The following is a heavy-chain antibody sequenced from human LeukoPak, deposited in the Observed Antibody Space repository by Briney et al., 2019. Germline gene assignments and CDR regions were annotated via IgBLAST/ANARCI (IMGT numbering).Heavy chain of an antibody. CDR1: GGSFSGYY. Sequence: PSETLSLTCAVYGGSFSGYYWSLIRQPPGKGLEWIGEINHSGSTNYNPSLKSRVTISVDTSKNQFSLKLSSVTAADTAVYYCARHKDDCYPYMDVWGKGTTVTISS. J-gene: IGHJ6*03. CDR2: INHSGST. V-gene: IGHV4-34*01. CDR3: ARHKDDCYPYMDV.